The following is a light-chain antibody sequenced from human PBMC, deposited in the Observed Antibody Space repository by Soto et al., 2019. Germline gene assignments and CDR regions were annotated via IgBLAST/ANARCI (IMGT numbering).Light chain of an antibody. CDR3: QQFQSYALT. CDR2: DAS. CDR1: QGISSA. V-gene: IGKV1-13*02. Sequence: AIPLTQSPSSLSASVGDRVPITCRASQGISSALAWYQHKPGRAPRLLIYDASSLQSGVSSRFSGSGSGTDFTLTISSLQPEDFATYYCQQFQSYALTFGGGTKLEIK. J-gene: IGKJ4*01.